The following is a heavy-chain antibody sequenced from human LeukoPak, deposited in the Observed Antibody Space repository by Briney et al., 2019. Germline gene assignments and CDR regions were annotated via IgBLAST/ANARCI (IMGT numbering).Heavy chain of an antibody. CDR2: LYSGGAT. J-gene: IGHJ4*02. D-gene: IGHD4/OR15-4a*01. CDR3: TRDSANYHFAY. CDR1: GFTVKDNF. Sequence: PGGSLRLSCAASGFTVKDNFTSWVRQAPGKGLEWVSVLYSGGATYYADSVKGRFTISRDNSKNIVFLQMNDLRTEDTAFYYCTRDSANYHFAYWGQGALVTVSS. V-gene: IGHV3-66*01.